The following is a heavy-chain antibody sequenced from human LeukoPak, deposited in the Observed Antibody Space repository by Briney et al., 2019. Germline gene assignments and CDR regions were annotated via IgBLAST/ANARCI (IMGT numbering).Heavy chain of an antibody. Sequence: SLKDSCKAFGFTFSRSDVQWVRQARGPPPAWKGSIVVGSGNTNYTQKFHERVTITRDMSTSTAYMELSSLRSEDTAVYYCAAVPNGSGSRYYFDYWGQGTLVTVSS. CDR3: AAVPNGSGSRYYFDY. CDR2: IVVGSGNT. J-gene: IGHJ4*02. V-gene: IGHV1-58*01. D-gene: IGHD3-10*01. CDR1: GFTFSRSD.